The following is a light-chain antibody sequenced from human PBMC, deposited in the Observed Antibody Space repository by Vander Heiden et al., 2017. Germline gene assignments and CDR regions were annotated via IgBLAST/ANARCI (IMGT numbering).Light chain of an antibody. CDR3: HQYDNLPYT. J-gene: IGKJ2*01. V-gene: IGKV1-33*01. CDR2: DTS. Sequence: DIQMTQSPSSLSASVRDRVTITCQASEDITIYLNWYQQKPGKAPQLLIYDTSNLETGVSSRFSGSGSGTYFTFTISSLQPEDIATYYCHQYDNLPYTFGQGTKLGIK. CDR1: EDITIY.